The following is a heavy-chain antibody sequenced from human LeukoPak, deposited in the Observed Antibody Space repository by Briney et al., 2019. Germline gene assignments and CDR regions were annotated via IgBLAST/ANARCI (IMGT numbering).Heavy chain of an antibody. CDR2: IYSGGST. J-gene: IGHJ3*02. CDR1: GFIFNHYA. Sequence: GGSLRLSCAASGFIFNHYAMSWVRQAPGKGLEWVSVIYSGGSTYYADSVKGRFTISRHNSKNTLYLQMNSLRAEDTAVYYCARDAYSGRRGRFDIWGQGTMVTVSS. V-gene: IGHV3-53*04. CDR3: ARDAYSGRRGRFDI. D-gene: IGHD1-26*01.